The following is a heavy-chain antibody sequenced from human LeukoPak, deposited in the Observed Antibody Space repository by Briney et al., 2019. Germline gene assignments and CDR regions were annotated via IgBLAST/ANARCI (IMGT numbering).Heavy chain of an antibody. CDR1: GYTFTSYG. Sequence: ASVKVSCKASGYTFTSYGISWVRQAPGQGLEWMGWVSAYNGNTNYAKKFQGRVTMTTDTSTSTAYMELRSLRSDDTAVYYCAGGLGYCSSTSCAPFDYWGQGTLVTVSS. V-gene: IGHV1-18*01. D-gene: IGHD2-2*01. CDR2: VSAYNGNT. J-gene: IGHJ4*02. CDR3: AGGLGYCSSTSCAPFDY.